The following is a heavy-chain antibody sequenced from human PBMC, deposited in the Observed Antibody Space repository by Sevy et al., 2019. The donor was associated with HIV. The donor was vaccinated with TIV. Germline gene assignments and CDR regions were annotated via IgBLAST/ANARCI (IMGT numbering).Heavy chain of an antibody. Sequence: GGSLRLSCAASGFIVTSNYMSWVRQAPGKGLEWVSVIHGGGTRQYAGSVKGRFTISRDNSKNTLYLQMNTLRAEDTAVYYCARTPIGNYVDYFDYWGQGTLVTVSS. J-gene: IGHJ4*02. CDR2: IHGGGTR. D-gene: IGHD1-7*01. V-gene: IGHV3-53*01. CDR1: GFIVTSNY. CDR3: ARTPIGNYVDYFDY.